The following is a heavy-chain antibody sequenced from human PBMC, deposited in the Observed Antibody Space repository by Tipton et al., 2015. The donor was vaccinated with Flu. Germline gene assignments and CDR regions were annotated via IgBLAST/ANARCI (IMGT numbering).Heavy chain of an antibody. CDR2: IYYSGST. CDR1: GGSISSYY. V-gene: IGHV4-59*08. J-gene: IGHJ6*02. Sequence: TLSLTCTVSGGSISSYYWSWIRQPPGKGLEWIGYIYYSGSTNYNPSLKSRVTISVDTSRNQFSLKLSSVTAADTAVYYCASLYSSGWDGLGYGMDVWGQGTTVTVSS. CDR3: ASLYSSGWDGLGYGMDV. D-gene: IGHD6-19*01.